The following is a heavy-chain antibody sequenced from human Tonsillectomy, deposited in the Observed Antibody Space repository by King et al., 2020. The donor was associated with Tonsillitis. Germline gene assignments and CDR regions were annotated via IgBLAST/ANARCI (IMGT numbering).Heavy chain of an antibody. V-gene: IGHV3-53*04. J-gene: IGHJ6*03. CDR2: IYSGGNT. Sequence: VQLVESGGGLVQPGGSLRLSCAASGFTASSNYMSWVRQAPGKGLEWVSVIYSGGNTYYADSVKGRFTISRHNSKNTLYLQMNSLRAEDTAVYFCARALADYMDVWGKGTTVPVSS. CDR1: GFTASSNY. CDR3: ARALADYMDV.